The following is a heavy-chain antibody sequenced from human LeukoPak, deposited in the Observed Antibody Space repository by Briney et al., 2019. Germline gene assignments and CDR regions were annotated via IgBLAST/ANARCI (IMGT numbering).Heavy chain of an antibody. CDR3: AAVVPAVMGYFDY. CDR1: GGTFSSYA. D-gene: IGHD2-2*01. CDR2: IIPIFGTA. J-gene: IGHJ4*02. Sequence: PSASVKVSCKASGGTFSSYALSWVRQAPGQGLEWMGGIIPIFGTANYAQKFQGRVTITADESTSTAYMELSSLRSEDTAVYYCAAVVPAVMGYFDYWGQGTLVTVSS. V-gene: IGHV1-69*13.